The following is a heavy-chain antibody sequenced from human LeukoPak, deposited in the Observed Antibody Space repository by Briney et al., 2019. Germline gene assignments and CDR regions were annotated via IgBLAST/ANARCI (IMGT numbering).Heavy chain of an antibody. D-gene: IGHD3-3*01. CDR3: ARVNDFSFYYMDV. Sequence: GASVKVSCRASGGTFSSYAISWVRQAPGQGLEWMGGIIPIFGTANYAQKFQGRVTITTDESTRTAYMELSSLRSEDTAVYYCARVNDFSFYYMDVWGKGTTVTVSS. CDR2: IIPIFGTA. J-gene: IGHJ6*03. CDR1: GGTFSSYA. V-gene: IGHV1-69*05.